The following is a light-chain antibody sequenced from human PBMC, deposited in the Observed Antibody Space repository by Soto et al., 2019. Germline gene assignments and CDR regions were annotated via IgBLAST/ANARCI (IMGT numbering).Light chain of an antibody. V-gene: IGKV3-15*01. CDR3: QQYNYWPPAT. Sequence: EIVMTQSPATLSVSPGERATLSCRASQSVSNNLAWYQQKPGQAPRLLIYGASTRATVIPARFSGSGSGTEFTLPISSLQSEDFALYYCQQYNYWPPATFGQGTKLEIK. CDR1: QSVSNN. CDR2: GAS. J-gene: IGKJ2*01.